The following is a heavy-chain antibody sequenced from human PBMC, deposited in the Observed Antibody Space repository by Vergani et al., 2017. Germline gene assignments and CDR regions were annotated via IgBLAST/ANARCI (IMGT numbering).Heavy chain of an antibody. CDR1: GGSISSYY. CDR3: AREIRAAMIPYYMDV. J-gene: IGHJ6*03. V-gene: IGHV4-30-4*08. Sequence: QVQLQESGPGLVKPSETLSLTCTVSGGSISSYYWSWIRQPPGKGLEWIGYIYYSGSTYYNPSLKSRVTISVDTSKNQFSLKLSSLTAADTAVYYCAREIRAAMIPYYMDVWGKGTTVTVSS. CDR2: IYYSGST. D-gene: IGHD2-2*01.